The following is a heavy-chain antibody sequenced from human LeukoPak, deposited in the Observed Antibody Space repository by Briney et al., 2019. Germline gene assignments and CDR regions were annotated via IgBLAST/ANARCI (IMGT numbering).Heavy chain of an antibody. CDR3: AREGCSGGSCRRPYNWFDP. J-gene: IGHJ5*02. Sequence: SETLSLTCTVSGGSISSSISYWGWIRQPPGKGLEWIGRIYYNGRTYYNPSLKSRVTISLDTSRNQFSLKLTSATAADTAVYYCAREGCSGGSCRRPYNWFDPWGQGTLVTVSS. D-gene: IGHD2-15*01. CDR2: IYYNGRT. CDR1: GGSISSSISY. V-gene: IGHV4-39*07.